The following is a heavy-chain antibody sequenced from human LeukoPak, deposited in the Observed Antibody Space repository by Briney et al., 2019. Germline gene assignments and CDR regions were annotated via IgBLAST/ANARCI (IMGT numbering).Heavy chain of an antibody. J-gene: IGHJ4*02. V-gene: IGHV4-38-2*02. Sequence: SETLSLTCTVSGYSISSGYYWGWIPQPPGKGLEWIGSIYHSGSTYYNPSLKSRVTISVDTSKNQFSLKLSSVTAADTAVYYCARVYVEYQLRVFDYWGQGTLVTVSS. CDR1: GYSISSGYY. CDR3: ARVYVEYQLRVFDY. CDR2: IYHSGST. D-gene: IGHD2-2*01.